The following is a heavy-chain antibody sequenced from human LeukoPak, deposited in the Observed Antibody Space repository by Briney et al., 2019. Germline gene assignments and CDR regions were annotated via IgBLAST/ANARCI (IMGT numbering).Heavy chain of an antibody. V-gene: IGHV3-21*01. CDR1: RFTFSSYS. Sequence: GGSLRLSCAASRFTFSSYSMNWVRQAPGKGLEWVSSISSSGSYIYYADSVKGRFTISRDNAKNSLYLQMNSLRAGDTAVYYCARGGDNYGYIFDYWGQGTLVTVSS. CDR3: ARGGDNYGYIFDY. D-gene: IGHD5-18*01. CDR2: ISSSGSYI. J-gene: IGHJ4*02.